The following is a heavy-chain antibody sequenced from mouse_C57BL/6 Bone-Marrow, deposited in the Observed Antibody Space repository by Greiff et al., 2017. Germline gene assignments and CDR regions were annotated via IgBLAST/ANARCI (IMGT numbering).Heavy chain of an antibody. V-gene: IGHV1-64*01. CDR3: ARGAYWYFDV. Sequence: VQLQQPGAELVKPGASVKLSCKASGYTFTSYWMHWVKQRPGQGLEWIGMIHPNSGSTNYNEKFKSKATLTVDKSSSPAYMQLSSLTSEDSAVSYCARGAYWYFDVWGTGTTVTVSS. CDR1: GYTFTSYW. CDR2: IHPNSGST. J-gene: IGHJ1*03.